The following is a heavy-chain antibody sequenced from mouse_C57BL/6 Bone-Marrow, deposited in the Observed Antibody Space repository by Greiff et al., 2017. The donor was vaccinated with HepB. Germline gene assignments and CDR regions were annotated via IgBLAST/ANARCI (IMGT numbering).Heavy chain of an antibody. Sequence: EVHLVESGGGLVKPGGSLKLSCAASGFTFSSYAMSWVRPTPEKRLEWVATISDGGSYTYYPDNVKGRFTISRDNAKNNLYLQMSHLKSEDTAMYYCARVSYPHYFDYWGQGTTLTVSS. D-gene: IGHD2-10*01. CDR3: ARVSYPHYFDY. V-gene: IGHV5-4*01. CDR2: ISDGGSYT. J-gene: IGHJ2*01. CDR1: GFTFSSYA.